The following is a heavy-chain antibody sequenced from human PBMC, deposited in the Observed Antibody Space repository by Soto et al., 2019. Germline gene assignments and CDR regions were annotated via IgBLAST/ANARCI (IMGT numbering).Heavy chain of an antibody. CDR1: GGSIFSSY. Sequence: SETLSLTCTVSGGSIFSSYWTWIRQPPGKGLEWIGNVYYSGSTNYNPSLKSRITISVDTSKNQFSLNLSSVTAADTAVYYCARVTAAPSWFDPWGRGTLVTVSS. CDR3: ARVTAAPSWFDP. D-gene: IGHD2-15*01. V-gene: IGHV4-59*01. J-gene: IGHJ5*02. CDR2: VYYSGST.